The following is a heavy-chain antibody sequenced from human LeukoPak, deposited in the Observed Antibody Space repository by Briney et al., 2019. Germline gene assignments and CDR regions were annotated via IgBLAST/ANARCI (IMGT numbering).Heavy chain of an antibody. Sequence: GGSLRLSCAASGFTVSSNYMSWVRQAPGKGLEWVSVIYSGGSTYYADSVKGRFTISRDNSKNTLYLQMNSLRAEDTAVYYCARGQPGEEASRQRGYYYYGMDVWGQGTTVTVSS. J-gene: IGHJ6*02. CDR2: IYSGGST. D-gene: IGHD3-10*01. CDR1: GFTVSSNY. CDR3: ARGQPGEEASRQRGYYYYGMDV. V-gene: IGHV3-66*01.